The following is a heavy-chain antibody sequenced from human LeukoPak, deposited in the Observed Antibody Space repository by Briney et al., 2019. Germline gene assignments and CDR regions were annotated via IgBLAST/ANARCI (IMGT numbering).Heavy chain of an antibody. D-gene: IGHD3-22*01. CDR1: GFTFSSYA. CDR3: VKFSYYYDSSGYLNFDY. J-gene: IGHJ4*02. V-gene: IGHV3-64D*09. CDR2: ISSNGGST. Sequence: PGGSLRLSCSASGFTFSSYAMHWVRQAPGKGLEYVSAISSNGGSTYYADSVKGRFTISRDNSKNTLYLQMSSLRAEDTAVYYCVKFSYYYDSSGYLNFDYWGQGTLVTVSS.